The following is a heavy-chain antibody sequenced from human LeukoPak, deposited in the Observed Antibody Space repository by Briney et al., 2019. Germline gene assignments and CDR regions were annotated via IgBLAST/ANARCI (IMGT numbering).Heavy chain of an antibody. V-gene: IGHV1-8*01. CDR1: GYSFTSYD. CDR2: MNPHSGNT. D-gene: IGHD3-10*01. J-gene: IGHJ6*02. Sequence: ALVKVSCKAPGYSFTSYDINRVLQATGQGLERMGWMNPHSGNTGYAQKLQGRVTMTTNTSTSTAYMELSSLRSEDTAVYYCASAYYGSGSYLDYYYYGMDVWGQGTTVTVSS. CDR3: ASAYYGSGSYLDYYYYGMDV.